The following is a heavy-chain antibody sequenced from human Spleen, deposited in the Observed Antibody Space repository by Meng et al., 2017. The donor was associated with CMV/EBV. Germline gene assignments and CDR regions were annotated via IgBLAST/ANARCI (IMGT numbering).Heavy chain of an antibody. CDR2: INPNSGGT. D-gene: IGHD2-2*02. CDR1: EYTFTGYY. Sequence: ASVKVSCKASEYTFTGYYIHWVRQAPGQGLEWMGWINPNSGGTNYAQKFQGRVAMTRDTSISTAYMELSRLKSDDTAVYYCARDTESGYTPLDYWGQGTLVTVSS. CDR3: ARDTESGYTPLDY. J-gene: IGHJ4*02. V-gene: IGHV1-2*02.